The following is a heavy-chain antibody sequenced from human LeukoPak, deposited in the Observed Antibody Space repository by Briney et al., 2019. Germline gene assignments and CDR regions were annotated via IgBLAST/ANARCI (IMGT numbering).Heavy chain of an antibody. CDR3: ARSGTAMVFSFDY. Sequence: PGGSLRLSCAASGFTFSSYGMHWVRQAPGKGLEWVAVIWYDGSNKYYADSVKGRFTISRDNSKNTLYLQMNSLRAEDTAVYYCARSGTAMVFSFDYWGQGTLVTVSS. CDR1: GFTFSSYG. D-gene: IGHD5-18*01. V-gene: IGHV3-33*01. CDR2: IWYDGSNK. J-gene: IGHJ4*02.